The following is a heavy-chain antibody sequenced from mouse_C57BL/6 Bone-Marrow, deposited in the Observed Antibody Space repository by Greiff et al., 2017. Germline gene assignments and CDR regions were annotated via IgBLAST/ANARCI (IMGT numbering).Heavy chain of an antibody. V-gene: IGHV1-81*01. J-gene: IGHJ4*01. CDR2: IYPRSGNT. CDR1: GYTFTSSG. Sequence: VQLQQSGAELARPGASVKLSCKASGYTFTSSGISWVKQRTGQGLEWIGEIYPRSGNTYYNEKFKGKATLTADKSSSTAYMELRSLTSEDSAVYFCARYDYYYAMDYWGQGTSVTVSS. CDR3: ARYDYYYAMDY. D-gene: IGHD2-4*01.